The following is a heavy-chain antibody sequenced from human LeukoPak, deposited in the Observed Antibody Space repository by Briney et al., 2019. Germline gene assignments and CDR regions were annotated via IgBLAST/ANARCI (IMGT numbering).Heavy chain of an antibody. CDR2: MNPNSGNT. V-gene: IGHV1-8*03. CDR3: ARGVVVRRYYYYYMDV. CDR1: GYTFTGYY. J-gene: IGHJ6*03. Sequence: GASVKVSCKASGYTFTGYYMHWVRQATGQGLEWMGWMNPNSGNTGYARKFQGRVTITRNTSISTAYMELSSLRSEDTAVYYCARGVVVRRYYYYYMDVWGKGTTVTVSS. D-gene: IGHD3-22*01.